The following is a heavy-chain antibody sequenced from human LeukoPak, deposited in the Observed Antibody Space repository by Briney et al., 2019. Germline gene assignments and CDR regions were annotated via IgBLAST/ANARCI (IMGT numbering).Heavy chain of an antibody. CDR2: ISYDGSNK. CDR1: GFTFSSYA. CDR3: ARDYYYDSSGEPFDY. J-gene: IGHJ4*02. Sequence: PGGSLRLSCAASGFTFSSYAMHWVRQAPGKGLEWVAVISYDGSNKYYADSVKGRFTISRDNSKNTLYLQMNSLRAEDTAVYYCARDYYYDSSGEPFDYWGQGTLVTVSS. V-gene: IGHV3-30*04. D-gene: IGHD3-22*01.